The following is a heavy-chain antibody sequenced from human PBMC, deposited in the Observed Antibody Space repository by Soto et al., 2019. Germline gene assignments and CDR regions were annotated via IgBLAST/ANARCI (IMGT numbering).Heavy chain of an antibody. CDR2: ISNSGGLT. Sequence: EVQLLESGGALVQPGGSLRLSCAASGFTFSSFSMYWVRQAPGKGLQWLSLISNSGGLTYYADSVKGRFTISRDNAKNSLYLQMQSLRADDTAVYFCAKDAPWLGRIFDYWGQGTQVTVSS. V-gene: IGHV3-23*01. D-gene: IGHD6-19*01. CDR1: GFTFSSFS. J-gene: IGHJ4*02. CDR3: AKDAPWLGRIFDY.